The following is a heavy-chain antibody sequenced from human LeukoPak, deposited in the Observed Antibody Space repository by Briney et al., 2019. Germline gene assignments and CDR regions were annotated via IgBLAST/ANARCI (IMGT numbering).Heavy chain of an antibody. CDR2: INHSGST. J-gene: IGHJ4*02. Sequence: PSETLSLTCAVCGGSFSSYYWSWIRQPPGKGLEWIGEINHSGSTNYNPSLKSRVTISVDTSKNQFSLKLSSVTAADTAVYYCARGPHTGVNYYDSSGYYYWGQGTLVTLSS. CDR1: GGSFSSYY. CDR3: ARGPHTGVNYYDSSGYYY. V-gene: IGHV4-34*01. D-gene: IGHD3-22*01.